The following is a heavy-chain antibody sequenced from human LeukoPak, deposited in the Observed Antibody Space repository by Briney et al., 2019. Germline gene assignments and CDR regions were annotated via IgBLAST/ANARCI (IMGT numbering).Heavy chain of an antibody. D-gene: IGHD4-17*01. CDR1: GFTFSSYG. CDR3: AKGQGLRWYPPAFFDY. CDR2: ISYDGSNK. V-gene: IGHV3-30*18. Sequence: PGGSLRLSCAASGFTFSSYGMHWVRQAPGKGLEWVAVISYDGSNKYYADSVKGRFTISRDNSKNTLYLQMNSLRAEDTAVYYCAKGQGLRWYPPAFFDYWGQGTLVTVSS. J-gene: IGHJ4*02.